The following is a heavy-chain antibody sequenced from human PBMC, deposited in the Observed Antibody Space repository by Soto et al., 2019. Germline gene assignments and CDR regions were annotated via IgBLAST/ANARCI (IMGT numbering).Heavy chain of an antibody. CDR3: ARGSCSGGSCQPEFDY. D-gene: IGHD2-15*01. J-gene: IGHJ4*02. CDR2: IIPIFGTA. Sequence: SVKVSCKASGGTFSSYAISWERQAPGQGLEWMGGIIPIFGTANYAQKFQGRVTITAYKSTGTGYMELSSLRSEDTAVYYCARGSCSGGSCQPEFDYWGQGTLVPAAS. V-gene: IGHV1-69*06. CDR1: GGTFSSYA.